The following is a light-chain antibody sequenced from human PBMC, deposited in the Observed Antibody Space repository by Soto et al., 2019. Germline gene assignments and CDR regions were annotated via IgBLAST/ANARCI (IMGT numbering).Light chain of an antibody. Sequence: QSVLTQPPSVSGAPGQRVTISCTGSSSNIGAGYAVHWYQQLPGTAPKLLVYDNSNRPSGVPDRFSGSRSDTSASLAITGLQAEDEADYYCQSYDSNLSGLFGTGTKVTVL. CDR3: QSYDSNLSGL. J-gene: IGLJ1*01. V-gene: IGLV1-40*01. CDR2: DNS. CDR1: SSNIGAGYA.